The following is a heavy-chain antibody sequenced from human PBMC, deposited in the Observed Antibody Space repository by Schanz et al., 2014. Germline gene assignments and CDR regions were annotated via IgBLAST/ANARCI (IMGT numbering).Heavy chain of an antibody. J-gene: IGHJ4*02. CDR1: GASISFYD. CDR3: ARQGDVYRLDY. D-gene: IGHD1-26*01. CDR2: IYHSGSP. V-gene: IGHV4-59*08. Sequence: QVQLQESGPGLVKPSETLSLTCTVSGASISFYDWNWIRQSPGKGLEWIGYIYHSGSPIYNPSLQGRVTIQKDTPKTQFSRKRESVTAADTAMYFCARQGDVYRLDYWGQGTLVTVTS.